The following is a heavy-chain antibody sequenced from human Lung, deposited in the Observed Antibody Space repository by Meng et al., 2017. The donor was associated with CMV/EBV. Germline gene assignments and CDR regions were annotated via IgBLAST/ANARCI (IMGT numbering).Heavy chain of an antibody. Sequence: VQRGRSGAEVKKTGASVKVSCKAAGYTFTSYGLSWVRQAPGQGLEWMGWISTYNGNTNYAQKLQGRVTMTTDTSTSTVYMEVRSLRSDDTAVYYYARVWNYDILTGYYTHYFDYWGQGTLVTVSS. J-gene: IGHJ4*02. CDR1: GYTFTSYG. D-gene: IGHD3-9*01. V-gene: IGHV1-18*01. CDR2: ISTYNGNT. CDR3: ARVWNYDILTGYYTHYFDY.